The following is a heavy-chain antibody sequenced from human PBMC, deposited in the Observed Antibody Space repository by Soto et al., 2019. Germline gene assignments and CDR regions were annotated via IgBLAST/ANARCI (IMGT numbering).Heavy chain of an antibody. CDR3: ATPINPQIYYYYGMDV. Sequence: QVQLVQSGAEVKKPGSSVKVSCKASGGTFSSYAISWVRQAPGQGLEWMGGIIPIFGTANYAQKFQGRVTITADEYTSTAYMELSSLRSEDTAVYYCATPINPQIYYYYGMDVWGQGTTVTVSS. CDR1: GGTFSSYA. V-gene: IGHV1-69*01. J-gene: IGHJ6*02. CDR2: IIPIFGTA.